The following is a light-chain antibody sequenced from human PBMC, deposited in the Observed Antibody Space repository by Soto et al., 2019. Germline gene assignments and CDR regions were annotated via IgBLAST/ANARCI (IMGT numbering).Light chain of an antibody. J-gene: IGLJ2*01. CDR1: SSDIGGYNF. V-gene: IGLV2-14*03. CDR3: SSYTSTNTVV. CDR2: DVT. Sequence: QSALTQPASVSGSPGQSITISCTGTSSDIGGYNFVSWYQQHPGKAPKLMFYDVTNRPSGVSNRFSGSKFGNTASLTISGLQAEHEAVYYCSSYTSTNTVVFGGGTKLTVL.